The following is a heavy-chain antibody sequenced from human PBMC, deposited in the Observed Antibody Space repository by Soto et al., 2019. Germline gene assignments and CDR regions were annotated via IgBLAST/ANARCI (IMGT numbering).Heavy chain of an antibody. Sequence: QVQLVESGGGVVQPGRSLRLSCAVSGFTFSTCAMHWVRQAPGKGLEWVAVIWYDGSNKYYVDSVKGRLIISRDNSKNTLYRQMNSLRAEDTAVYYCARGPSVVPAAMPNYYHYRDVWGKGTTVTVSS. CDR2: IWYDGSNK. D-gene: IGHD2-2*01. V-gene: IGHV3-33*01. J-gene: IGHJ6*03. CDR3: ARGPSVVPAAMPNYYHYRDV. CDR1: GFTFSTCA.